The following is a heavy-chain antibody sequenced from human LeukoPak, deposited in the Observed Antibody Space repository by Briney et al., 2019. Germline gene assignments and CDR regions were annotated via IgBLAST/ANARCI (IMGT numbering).Heavy chain of an antibody. CDR3: ARDSAVASTVGYYYGMDV. V-gene: IGHV1-18*01. J-gene: IGHJ6*02. Sequence: ASVKVSCKASGYTFTSYGISWVRQAPGQGLEWMGWISAYNGNTNYAQKLQGRVTMTTDTSTSTAYMELRSLRSDDTAVYYCARDSAVASTVGYYYGMDVWGQGTTVTVSS. CDR1: GYTFTSYG. D-gene: IGHD6-19*01. CDR2: ISAYNGNT.